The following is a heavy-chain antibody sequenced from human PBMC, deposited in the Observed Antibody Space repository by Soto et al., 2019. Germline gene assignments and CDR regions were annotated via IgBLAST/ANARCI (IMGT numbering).Heavy chain of an antibody. CDR1: GFTFSSYA. CDR2: ISGSGGST. V-gene: IGHV3-23*01. Sequence: PGGSLRLSCAASGFTFSSYAMSWVRQAPGKGLEWVSAISGSGGSTYYADSVKGRFTISRDNSKNTLFLQMNSLRAEDTAVYFCATREKYGDADYYYYIDVWGKGTTVTVSS. CDR3: ATREKYGDADYYYYIDV. D-gene: IGHD4-17*01. J-gene: IGHJ6*03.